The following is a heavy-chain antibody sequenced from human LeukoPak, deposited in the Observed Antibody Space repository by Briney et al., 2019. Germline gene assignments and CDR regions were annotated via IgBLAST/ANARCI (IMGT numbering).Heavy chain of an antibody. D-gene: IGHD3-10*01. CDR3: ARDSGPGRFAFDI. J-gene: IGHJ3*02. Sequence: ASVKVSCTASGYTFSSFGFSWVRLAPGQGLEWMGWISAYNGATRYAQNLQGRVTMTTDTSTSTAYMELTSLRSDDTAVYYCARDSGPGRFAFDIWGQGTMVTVSS. CDR1: GYTFSSFG. CDR2: ISAYNGAT. V-gene: IGHV1-18*01.